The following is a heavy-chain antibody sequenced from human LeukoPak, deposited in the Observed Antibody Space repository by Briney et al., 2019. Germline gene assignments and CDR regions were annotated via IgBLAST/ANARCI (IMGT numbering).Heavy chain of an antibody. CDR2: IYHSGST. CDR3: ARDLPLIVVVVAAPAFDI. Sequence: SETLSLTCAVSGGSISSGNWWSWVRQPPGKGLEWIGEIYHSGSTNYNPSLKSRVTISVDKSKNQFSLKLSSVTAADTAVYYCARDLPLIVVVVAAPAFDIWGQGTMVTVSS. V-gene: IGHV4-4*02. J-gene: IGHJ3*02. CDR1: GGSISSGNW. D-gene: IGHD2-15*01.